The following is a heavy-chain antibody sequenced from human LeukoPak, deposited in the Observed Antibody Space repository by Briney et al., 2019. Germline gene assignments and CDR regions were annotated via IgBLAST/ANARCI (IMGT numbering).Heavy chain of an antibody. CDR1: GFTFSSYG. D-gene: IGHD1-14*01. Sequence: QSGGSLRLSCAASGFTFSSYGMHWVRQAPGKGLEWVALISYDGSDKYYADSVKGRFTISRDNSKNTLSLQMSSLRQEDTAVYYCAKNWDRLDSWGQGTLVTVSS. CDR3: AKNWDRLDS. J-gene: IGHJ4*02. V-gene: IGHV3-30*18. CDR2: ISYDGSDK.